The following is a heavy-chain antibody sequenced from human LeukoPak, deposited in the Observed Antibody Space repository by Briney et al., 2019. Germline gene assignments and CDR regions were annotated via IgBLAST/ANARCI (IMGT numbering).Heavy chain of an antibody. CDR3: ARAIGIYSSSDY. CDR2: ISYTGST. Sequence: PSETLSLTCTVSGGSFSTFYWSWIRQPPGKGLEWIGYISYTGSTNYNPSLKSRVTISVDTSKNQFPLKVTSVTAADTAVYYRARAIGIYSSSDYWGQGTLVTVSS. V-gene: IGHV4-59*08. D-gene: IGHD2-21*01. CDR1: GGSFSTFY. J-gene: IGHJ4*02.